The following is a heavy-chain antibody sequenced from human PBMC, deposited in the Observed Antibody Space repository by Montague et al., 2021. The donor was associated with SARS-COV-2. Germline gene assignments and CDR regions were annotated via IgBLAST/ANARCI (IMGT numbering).Heavy chain of an antibody. V-gene: IGHV3-30-3*01. Sequence: SLRLSCAASGFTFSSYAMHWVRQAPGKGLEWVAVISYDGSNKYYADSVKGRFTISRDNSKNTLYLQMNNLRAEDTAVYYCVRPLWFGDSDYFFESWGQGTLVTVSS. CDR3: VRPLWFGDSDYFFES. CDR1: GFTFSSYA. J-gene: IGHJ4*02. D-gene: IGHD3-10*01. CDR2: ISYDGSNK.